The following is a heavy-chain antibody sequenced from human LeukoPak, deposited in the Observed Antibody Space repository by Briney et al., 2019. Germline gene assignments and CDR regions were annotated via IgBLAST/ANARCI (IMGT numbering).Heavy chain of an antibody. CDR3: ARDRFRITMVRGVIGY. Sequence: GGSLRLSCAASGFTFSDYYMSWIRQAPGKGLEWVSYISSSGSTIYYADSVKGRFTISRDNAKNSLYLQMNSLRAEHTAVYYCARDRFRITMVRGVIGYWGQGTLVTVSS. V-gene: IGHV3-11*01. J-gene: IGHJ4*02. CDR2: ISSSGSTI. D-gene: IGHD3-10*01. CDR1: GFTFSDYY.